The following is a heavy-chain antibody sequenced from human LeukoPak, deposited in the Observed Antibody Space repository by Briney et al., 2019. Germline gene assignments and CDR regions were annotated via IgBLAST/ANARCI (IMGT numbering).Heavy chain of an antibody. CDR1: GYSISSGYY. Sequence: SETLSLTCTVPGYSISSGYYWGWIRQPPGKGLEWIGSIYYSGSTYYNPSLKSRVTISVDTSKNQFSLNLSSVTAADTAVYYCAKDLRDFYGSDQTLDYWGQGTLVTVSS. J-gene: IGHJ4*02. CDR3: AKDLRDFYGSDQTLDY. V-gene: IGHV4-38-2*02. D-gene: IGHD3-10*01. CDR2: IYYSGST.